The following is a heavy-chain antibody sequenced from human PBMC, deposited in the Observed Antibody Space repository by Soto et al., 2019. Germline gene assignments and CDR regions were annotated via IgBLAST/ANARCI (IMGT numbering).Heavy chain of an antibody. Sequence: QVQLVQSGAEVKKPGSSVKVSCEASGDTFSSYTINWVRQAPGLGLEWMGRINPILSLSNYAQRFQGRVTXAXDXXTSTAYMELRSLKSEDTAMYYCATSYGSGYRAFDYWGQGALVTVSS. D-gene: IGHD3-10*01. V-gene: IGHV1-69*02. CDR1: GDTFSSYT. CDR3: ATSYGSGYRAFDY. J-gene: IGHJ4*02. CDR2: INPILSLS.